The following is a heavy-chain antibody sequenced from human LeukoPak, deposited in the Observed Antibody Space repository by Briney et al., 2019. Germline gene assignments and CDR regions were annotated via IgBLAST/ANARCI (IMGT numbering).Heavy chain of an antibody. CDR1: GGTFSSYA. CDR2: IIPIFGTA. V-gene: IGHV1-69*05. Sequence: GASVEVSCKATGGTFSSYAISWVRQAPGQGLEWMGRIIPIFGTANYAQKFQGRVTITTDESTSTAYMELSSLRSEDTAVYYCASIAVAGTLGWGQGTLVTVSS. CDR3: ASIAVAGTLG. D-gene: IGHD6-19*01. J-gene: IGHJ4*02.